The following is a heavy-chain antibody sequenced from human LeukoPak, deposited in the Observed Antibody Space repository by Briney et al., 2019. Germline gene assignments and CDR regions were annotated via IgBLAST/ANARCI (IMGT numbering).Heavy chain of an antibody. D-gene: IGHD6-6*01. CDR2: IYSGGST. V-gene: IGHV3-66*02. CDR1: GFTVSSNY. CDR3: ARDSRSSSGGDY. J-gene: IGHJ4*02. Sequence: PGGSLRLSCAASGFTVSSNYMIWVRQAPGKGLEWVSVIYSGGSTYYADSVKGRFTISRDNSKNTLYLQMNSLRAEDTAVYYCARDSRSSSGGDYWGQGTLVTVSS.